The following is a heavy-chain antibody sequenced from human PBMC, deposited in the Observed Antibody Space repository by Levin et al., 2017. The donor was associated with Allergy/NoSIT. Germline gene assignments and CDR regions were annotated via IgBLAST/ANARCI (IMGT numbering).Heavy chain of an antibody. J-gene: IGHJ4*02. V-gene: IGHV3-23*01. CDR3: AKDAPGGATEFDY. D-gene: IGHD1-26*01. CDR2: ISYSGDST. Sequence: GESLKISCAASGFTFSGYAMSWVRQAPGRGLEWVTAISYSGDSTYYADSVKGRFTISRDNSKNTLYLQMNNLRAEDTAVYYCAKDAPGGATEFDYWGQGTLVTVSS. CDR1: GFTFSGYA.